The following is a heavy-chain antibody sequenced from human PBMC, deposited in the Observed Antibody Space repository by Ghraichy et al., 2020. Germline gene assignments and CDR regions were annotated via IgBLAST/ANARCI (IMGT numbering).Heavy chain of an antibody. CDR1: GFTFSNAW. D-gene: IGHD3-9*01. CDR3: TSSYDILTGFDY. V-gene: IGHV3-15*01. CDR2: IKSKTDGGTT. Sequence: GGSLRLSCAASGFTFSNAWMSRVRQAPGQGPEWVGRIKSKTDGGTTDYAAPVKGRFTISRDDSKNTLYLQMNSLKTEDTAVYYCTSSYDILTGFDYWGQGTLVTVSS. J-gene: IGHJ4*02.